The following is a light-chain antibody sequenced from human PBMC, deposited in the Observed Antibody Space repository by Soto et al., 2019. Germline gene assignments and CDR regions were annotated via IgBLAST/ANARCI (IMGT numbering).Light chain of an antibody. CDR1: SSNIGSNT. V-gene: IGLV1-44*01. CDR3: AAWDDRFNGPV. J-gene: IGLJ3*02. CDR2: SNNN. Sequence: QPVLTQPPSVSGTPGQRVTISCSGSSSNIGSNTVNWYQKLPGRAPKLLVYSNNNNRPSGDPARFFGFKSGTSASLGISGLQSEDESDYYCAAWDDRFNGPVFGGGTKVTVL.